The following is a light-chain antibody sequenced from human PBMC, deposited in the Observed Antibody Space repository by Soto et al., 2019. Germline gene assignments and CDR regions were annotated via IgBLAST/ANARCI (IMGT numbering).Light chain of an antibody. Sequence: DIVLTQSPLSLPVTPGAPASISCRSSQSPLHSNGYNYLSWYLQKPGQSPQLLIYLVSNRASGVPDRYSGSESGTDFTLKISRVEAEDVGTYYCMQALQTPPYTFGQGSKLEIK. V-gene: IGKV2-28*01. J-gene: IGKJ2*01. CDR1: QSPLHSNGYNY. CDR2: LVS. CDR3: MQALQTPPYT.